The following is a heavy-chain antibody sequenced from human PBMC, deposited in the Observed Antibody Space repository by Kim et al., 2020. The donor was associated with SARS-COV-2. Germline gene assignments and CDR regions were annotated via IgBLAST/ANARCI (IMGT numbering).Heavy chain of an antibody. CDR3: AKDYEYISRGFFDC. J-gene: IGHJ4*02. CDR2: ITGSGDNT. Sequence: GGSLRLSCAASGFTFSNYAMSWVRQAPGKGLDWVSAITGSGDNTYYTDSVKGRFTISRDSSKNTLYLQMNSLRPEDTAVYYCAKDYEYISRGFFDCWGQGTLVTVSS. V-gene: IGHV3-23*01. CDR1: GFTFSNYA. D-gene: IGHD3-3*02.